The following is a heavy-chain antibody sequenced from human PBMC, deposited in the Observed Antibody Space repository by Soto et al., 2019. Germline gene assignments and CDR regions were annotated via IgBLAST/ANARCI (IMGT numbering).Heavy chain of an antibody. D-gene: IGHD5-12*01. CDR2: IDGAGGT. CDR3: ARRPSGTIDY. V-gene: IGHV3-23*01. CDR1: GFAFGSQS. Sequence: VYLLESGGGLVQPGGSLKLSCAASGFAFGSQSMAWVRQAPGKGLEWVSDIDGAGGTHYADIVKGRFTISRDKSRSTLYLQMNSLRVEDTAVYYCARRPSGTIDYWGQGTLVTVSS. J-gene: IGHJ4*02.